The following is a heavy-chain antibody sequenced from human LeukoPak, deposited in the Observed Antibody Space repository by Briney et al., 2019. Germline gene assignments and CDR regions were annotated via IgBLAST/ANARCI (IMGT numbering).Heavy chain of an antibody. CDR3: ARGCSGGSCYSGRKFYYYYGMDV. V-gene: IGHV4-34*01. Sequence: PSETLSLTCAVYGGSFSGYYWSWLRQPPGKGLEWIGEINHSGGTNYNPSLKSRVTISVDTSKNQFSLKLSSVTAADTAVYYCARGCSGGSCYSGRKFYYYYGMDVWGQGTTVTVSS. CDR1: GGSFSGYY. CDR2: INHSGGT. J-gene: IGHJ6*02. D-gene: IGHD2-15*01.